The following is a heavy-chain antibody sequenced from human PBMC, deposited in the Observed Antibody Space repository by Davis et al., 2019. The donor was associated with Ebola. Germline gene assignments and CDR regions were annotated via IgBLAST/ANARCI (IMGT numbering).Heavy chain of an antibody. CDR3: ATGSRKWQLVKYNWFDP. CDR1: GGSFSGYY. J-gene: IGHJ5*02. D-gene: IGHD6-13*01. V-gene: IGHV4-34*01. Sequence: SQTLSLTCAVYGGSFSGYYWSWIRQPPGKGLEWIGEINHSGSTNYNPSLKSRVTISVDTSKNQFSLKLSSVTAADTAVYYCATGSRKWQLVKYNWFDPWGQGTLVTVSS. CDR2: INHSGST.